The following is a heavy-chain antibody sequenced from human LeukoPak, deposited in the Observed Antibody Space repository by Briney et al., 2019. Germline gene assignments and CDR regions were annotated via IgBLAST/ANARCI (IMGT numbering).Heavy chain of an antibody. CDR1: GFTFSSYA. V-gene: IGHV3-30-3*01. CDR3: AVVGNQVDY. D-gene: IGHD2-15*01. CDR2: ISYDGSNK. Sequence: GGSLRLSCAASGFTFSSYAMHWVCQAPGKGLEWVAVISYDGSNKYYADSVKGRFTISRDNSKNTLYLQMNSLRAEDTAVYYCAVVGNQVDYWGQGTLVTVSS. J-gene: IGHJ4*02.